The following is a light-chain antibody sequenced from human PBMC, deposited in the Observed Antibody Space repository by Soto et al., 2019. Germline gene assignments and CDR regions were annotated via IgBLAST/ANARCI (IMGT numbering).Light chain of an antibody. J-gene: IGKJ2*01. CDR2: GAS. V-gene: IGKV3-15*01. CDR3: EQRSIWPLYT. CDR1: QSVSSN. Sequence: ETVMTQSPATLSVSPGERATLSCRASQSVSSNLAWYQQKPGQAPRLLIYGASTRPTGIPARFSGSGFETEFTLTISSLEPEDFAVYYCEQRSIWPLYTFGQGTKVDIK.